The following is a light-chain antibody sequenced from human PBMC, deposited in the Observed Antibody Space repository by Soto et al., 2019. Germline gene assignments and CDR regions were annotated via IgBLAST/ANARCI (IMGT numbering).Light chain of an antibody. V-gene: IGLV2-14*01. CDR1: SSDIGYYNY. Sequence: QSVLTQPASVSGSPGQSIAISWSGTSSDIGYYNYVSWYQKNPGKAPRLVIYEVSNRPSGVSRRFSGSKSDNTASLIISGLQAEDEAEYYCSSFTRSNTLVFGGGTKLTVL. CDR2: EVS. CDR3: SSFTRSNTLV. J-gene: IGLJ2*01.